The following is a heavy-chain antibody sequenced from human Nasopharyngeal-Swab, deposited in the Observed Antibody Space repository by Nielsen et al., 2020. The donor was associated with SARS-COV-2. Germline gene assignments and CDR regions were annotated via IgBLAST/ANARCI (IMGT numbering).Heavy chain of an antibody. Sequence: GESLKISCAASGFTFSSYAMSWVRQAPGKGLEWVSAISGSGGSTYYADSVKGRFTISRDNSKNTLYLQMNSLRAEDTAVYYCARSGLYYYDSSGYRNDAFDIWGRGTMVTVSS. CDR2: ISGSGGST. J-gene: IGHJ3*02. V-gene: IGHV3-23*01. D-gene: IGHD3-22*01. CDR3: ARSGLYYYDSSGYRNDAFDI. CDR1: GFTFSSYA.